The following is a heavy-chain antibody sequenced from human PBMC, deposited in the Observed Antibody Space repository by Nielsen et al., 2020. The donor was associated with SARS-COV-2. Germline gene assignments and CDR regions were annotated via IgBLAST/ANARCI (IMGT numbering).Heavy chain of an antibody. V-gene: IGHV7-4-1*02. J-gene: IGHJ6*03. D-gene: IGHD4-17*01. CDR3: ARVGQGDYTGYYYMDV. Sequence: ASVKVSCKASGYTFTSYAMNWVRQAPGQGLEWMGWINTNTGNPTYAQGFTGRFVFSLDTSVSTAYLQISSLKAEDTAVYYCARVGQGDYTGYYYMDVWGKGTTVTVSS. CDR1: GYTFTSYA. CDR2: INTNTGNP.